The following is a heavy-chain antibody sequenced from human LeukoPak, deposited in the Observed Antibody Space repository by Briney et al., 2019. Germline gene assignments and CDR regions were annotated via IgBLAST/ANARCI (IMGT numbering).Heavy chain of an antibody. CDR2: IDHNGNEK. J-gene: IGHJ5*02. Sequence: GGSLRLSCAASGFTFNDYWMTWVRQAPGKGLEWVANIDHNGNEKNYVDSVKGRFTISRDNAKYSLYLHMNNLRGEDTAVYHCVRDRFKVSAAGTRFAPWGQGTLVTVSS. CDR1: GFTFNDYW. D-gene: IGHD6-13*01. V-gene: IGHV3-7*01. CDR3: VRDRFKVSAAGTRFAP.